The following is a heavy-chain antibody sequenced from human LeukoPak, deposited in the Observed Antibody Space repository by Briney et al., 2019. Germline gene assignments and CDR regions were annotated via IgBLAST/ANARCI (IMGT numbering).Heavy chain of an antibody. D-gene: IGHD5-18*01. CDR3: ATEGYSYGYSFDY. J-gene: IGHJ4*02. CDR2: IKSKTDGGTT. Sequence: GGSVRLSCAASGFTFSNAWMSWARQAPGKGLEWVGRIKSKTDGGTTDYAAPVKGRFTISRDESKNTLYLQMNSLKTEDTAVYYCATEGYSYGYSFDYWGKGTMVTVSS. V-gene: IGHV3-15*01. CDR1: GFTFSNAW.